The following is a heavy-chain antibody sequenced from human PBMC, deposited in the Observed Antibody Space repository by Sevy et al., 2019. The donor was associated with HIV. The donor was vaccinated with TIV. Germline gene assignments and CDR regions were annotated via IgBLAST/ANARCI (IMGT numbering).Heavy chain of an antibody. V-gene: IGHV3-48*02. D-gene: IGHD6-6*01. CDR2: ISSSSTI. Sequence: GGSLRLSCAASGFTFSSYSMNWVRQAPGKGLEWVSYISSSSTIYYADSVKDRFTISRDNAKNSLYLQMNSLRDEDTAVYYCARDDIAARRRGDYWGQGTLVTVSS. J-gene: IGHJ4*02. CDR1: GFTFSSYS. CDR3: ARDDIAARRRGDY.